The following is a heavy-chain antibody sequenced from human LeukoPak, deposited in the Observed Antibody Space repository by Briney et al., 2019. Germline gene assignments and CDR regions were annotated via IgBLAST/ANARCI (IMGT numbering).Heavy chain of an antibody. CDR1: GGSISNYY. Sequence: SETLSLTCTVPGGSISNYYWSWIRQPPGKGLEWIGYIHYSGSTNYNDSLKSRVTISVDTSKNQFSLKLTSVTAADTAVYFCARHRYSYGVYYFDFWGQGTLVTVSS. CDR3: ARHRYSYGVYYFDF. V-gene: IGHV4-59*08. CDR2: IHYSGST. D-gene: IGHD5-18*01. J-gene: IGHJ4*02.